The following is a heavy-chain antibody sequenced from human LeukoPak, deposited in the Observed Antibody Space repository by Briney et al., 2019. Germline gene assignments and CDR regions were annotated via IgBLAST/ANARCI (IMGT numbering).Heavy chain of an antibody. D-gene: IGHD3-16*02. CDR2: ILHNGDST. CDR3: ARLSSFAFDI. J-gene: IGHJ3*02. Sequence: PGGSLRLSCAASGFTCSTYVTSWVRQAPGKGLEWLSLILHNGDSTYYADSVKGRFTISRDNSKNTLYLQMNSLRAEDTAVYYCARLSSFAFDIWGQGTMVTVSS. V-gene: IGHV3-23*01. CDR1: GFTCSTYV.